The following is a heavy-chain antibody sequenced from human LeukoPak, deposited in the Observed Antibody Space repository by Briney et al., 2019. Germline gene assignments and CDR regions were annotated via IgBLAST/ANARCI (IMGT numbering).Heavy chain of an antibody. J-gene: IGHJ5*02. CDR3: ARDYGDYVVDP. CDR1: GGSISSYY. V-gene: IGHV4-59*01. Sequence: PSETPSLTCTVSGGSISSYYWSWIRQPPGKGLEWIGYIYYSGSTNYNPSLKSRVTISVDTSKNQFSLKLSSGTAADTAVYYCARDYGDYVVDPWGQGTLVTVSS. CDR2: IYYSGST. D-gene: IGHD4-17*01.